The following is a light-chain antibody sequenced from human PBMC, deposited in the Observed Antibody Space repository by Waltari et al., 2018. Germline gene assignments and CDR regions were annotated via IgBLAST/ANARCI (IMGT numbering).Light chain of an antibody. CDR1: SSNIGRNT. CDR3: ATWDVSLAAV. CDR2: SAG. Sequence: QSVLTQPPSASGTPGQRVTISCSGSSSNIGRNTVNWYQQLPGTAPKLLIFSAGHRPSGGPSRCSGSKSGTTASLAISGLQSEDEADYYCATWDVSLAAVFGGGTKLTVL. V-gene: IGLV1-44*01. J-gene: IGLJ3*02.